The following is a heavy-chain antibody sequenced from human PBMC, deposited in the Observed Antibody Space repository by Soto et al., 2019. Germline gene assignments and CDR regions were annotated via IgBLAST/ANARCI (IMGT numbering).Heavy chain of an antibody. CDR3: ATVGWWATNWFDP. J-gene: IGHJ5*02. CDR1: GYTLTELS. V-gene: IGHV1-24*01. D-gene: IGHD2-15*01. CDR2: FDPEDGET. Sequence: ASVKVSCKVSGYTLTELSMHCARQAPGKGLEWMGGFDPEDGETIYAQKFQGRVTMTEDTSTDTAYMELSSLRSEDTAVYYCATVGWWATNWFDPWGQGTLVTVSS.